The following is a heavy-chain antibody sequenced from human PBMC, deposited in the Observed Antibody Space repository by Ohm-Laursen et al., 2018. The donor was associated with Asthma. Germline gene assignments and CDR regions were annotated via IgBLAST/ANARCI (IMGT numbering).Heavy chain of an antibody. CDR2: IYYSGST. V-gene: IGHV4-59*01. Sequence: TLSLTCTVPGGSISSYYWTWIRQLPGKGLEWIGYIYYSGSTNYNPSLKSRVTISVDTSKNQFSLKLSSVTAADTAVYYCARDRVFWFDPWGQGTLVTVSS. J-gene: IGHJ5*02. D-gene: IGHD2-8*01. CDR1: GGSISSYY. CDR3: ARDRVFWFDP.